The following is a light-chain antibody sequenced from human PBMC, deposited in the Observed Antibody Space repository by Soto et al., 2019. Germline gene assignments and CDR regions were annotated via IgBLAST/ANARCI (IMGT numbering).Light chain of an antibody. V-gene: IGKV1-5*03. Sequence: DIQITQSPSTLSASEGDRVTISCRASQSVSIWLAWYQQKPGRAPKLLIYKSSILESGVPSRFSGSGSGTEFTLTISSLQPDDFATYYCQQFNTSPWTFGQGTKADIK. CDR3: QQFNTSPWT. CDR1: QSVSIW. J-gene: IGKJ1*01. CDR2: KSS.